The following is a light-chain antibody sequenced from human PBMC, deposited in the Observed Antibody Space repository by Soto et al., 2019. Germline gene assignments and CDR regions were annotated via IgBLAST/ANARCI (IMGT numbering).Light chain of an antibody. CDR2: TTN. CDR1: SSNIGNNT. J-gene: IGLJ3*02. V-gene: IGLV1-44*01. CDR3: AAWDDSLNGPV. Sequence: QSALTQSPSASVTPGQRVSISCSGSSSNIGNNTVNWYQQFPETAPRLLIYTTNQRPSGVPDRFSGSKSGTSASLAISGLQSEDEADYYCAAWDDSLNGPVFGGGTKLTVL.